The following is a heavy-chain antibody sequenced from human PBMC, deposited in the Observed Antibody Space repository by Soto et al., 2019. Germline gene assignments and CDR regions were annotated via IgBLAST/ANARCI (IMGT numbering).Heavy chain of an antibody. CDR2: IYFDGITT. J-gene: IGHJ4*02. CDR1: GFTFNTHW. V-gene: IGHV3-74*01. CDR3: VKAVYLLDFDY. Sequence: PVGSLRLSCTASGFTFNTHWMHWVRQAPGKGLVWVSRIYFDGITTYYADSVKGRFTISRDNSKNTVYLQMNSLRAEDTAVYYCVKAVYLLDFDYWGQGTLVTVSS. D-gene: IGHD1-20*01.